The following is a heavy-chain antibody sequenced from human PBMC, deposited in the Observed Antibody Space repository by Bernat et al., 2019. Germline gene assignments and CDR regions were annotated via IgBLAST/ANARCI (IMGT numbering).Heavy chain of an antibody. J-gene: IGHJ6*02. Sequence: QVQLVQSGAEVKKPGASVKVSCKASGYTFTGYYMHWVRQAPRQGLEWMGWINPNSGGTNYAQKFQGWVTMTRDTSISTAYMELRRLRSDDTAVYYCAREYGDPNYYYYGMDVWGQGTTVTVSS. CDR2: INPNSGGT. CDR1: GYTFTGYY. V-gene: IGHV1-2*04. D-gene: IGHD4-17*01. CDR3: AREYGDPNYYYYGMDV.